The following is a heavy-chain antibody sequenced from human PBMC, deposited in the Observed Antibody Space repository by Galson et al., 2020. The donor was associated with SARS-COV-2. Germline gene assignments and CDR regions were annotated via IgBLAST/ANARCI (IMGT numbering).Heavy chain of an antibody. D-gene: IGHD2-21*02. CDR1: GGSLSDYY. CDR3: ARGGGDHHWVFDY. V-gene: IGHV4-34*01. CDR2: INRSGNT. J-gene: IGHJ4*01. Sequence: SQTLSLTCTVFGGSLSDYYWTWVRQPPGKGLEWPGEINRSGNTRHNPSLQSRVIISIDTSKNQFSLKLNSVTAADTAVYYCARGGGDHHWVFDYWGQGALVTVSS.